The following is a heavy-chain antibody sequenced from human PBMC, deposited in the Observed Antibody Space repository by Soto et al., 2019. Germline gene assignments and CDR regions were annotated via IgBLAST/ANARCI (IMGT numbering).Heavy chain of an antibody. Sequence: EVQLLESGGGLLPTGGSLRLSCSASGFSFSSYAMIWVRQAPGKGLEWVSSISGSGANTYYVDSVKGRFTVSRDKSKNTLYLQMLRLRAEETALSKCAKAAAYPVAASYFPFDDWGLGTRVTDSS. CDR1: GFSFSSYA. J-gene: IGHJ4*02. CDR2: ISGSGANT. CDR3: AKAAAYPVAASYFPFDD. V-gene: IGHV3-23*01. D-gene: IGHD3-10*01.